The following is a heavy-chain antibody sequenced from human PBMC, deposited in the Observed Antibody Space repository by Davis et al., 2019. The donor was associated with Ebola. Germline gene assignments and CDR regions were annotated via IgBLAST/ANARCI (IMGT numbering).Heavy chain of an antibody. V-gene: IGHV3-13*01. J-gene: IGHJ6*02. D-gene: IGHD5-18*01. CDR1: GFTFSSYD. CDR2: IDTAGDT. Sequence: PGGSLRLSCAASGFTFSSYDMHWVRQATGKGLEWVSAIDTAGDTYYPGSVKGRFTISRENAKNSLYLQMNSLRAEDTAVYYCARGAVDTAMVNDVYGMDVWGQGTTVTVSS. CDR3: ARGAVDTAMVNDVYGMDV.